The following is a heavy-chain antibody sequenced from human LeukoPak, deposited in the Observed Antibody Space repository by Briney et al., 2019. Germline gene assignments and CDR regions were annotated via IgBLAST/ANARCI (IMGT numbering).Heavy chain of an antibody. J-gene: IGHJ4*02. CDR2: ISGSGGST. D-gene: IGHD2-2*01. V-gene: IGHV3-23*01. CDR1: GFTFSNYG. CDR3: ARASTPGVDY. Sequence: GGSLRLSCAASGFTFSNYGMSWVRQAPGKGLEWVSGISGSGGSTYYADSVKGRFTISRDNSKNTLYLQMNSLRSDDTAVYYCARASTPGVDYWGQGTLVTVSS.